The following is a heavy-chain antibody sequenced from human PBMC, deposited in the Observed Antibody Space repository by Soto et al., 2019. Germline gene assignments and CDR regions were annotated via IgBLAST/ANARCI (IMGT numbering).Heavy chain of an antibody. V-gene: IGHV4-39*01. D-gene: IGHD6-13*01. CDR1: GGSISSSSYY. J-gene: IGHJ5*02. CDR2: IYYSGST. Sequence: PSETLSLTCTVSGGSISSSSYYWGWIRQPSGKGLEWIGSIYYSGSTYYNPSLKSRVTISVDTSKNQFSLKLSSVTAADTAVYYCARQWAAAGKGGWFDPWGQGTLVTVSS. CDR3: ARQWAAAGKGGWFDP.